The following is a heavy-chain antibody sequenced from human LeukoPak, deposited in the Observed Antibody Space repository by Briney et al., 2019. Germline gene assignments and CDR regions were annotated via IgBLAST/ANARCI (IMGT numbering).Heavy chain of an antibody. J-gene: IGHJ5*02. D-gene: IGHD2-15*01. V-gene: IGHV1-69*13. CDR2: IIPIFGTA. CDR3: ARDRRQDIVVVAAARNWFDP. CDR1: GGTFSSYA. Sequence: GASVKVSCKASGGTFSSYAISWVRQAPGHGLEWMGGIIPIFGTANYAQKFQGRVTITADESTSTAYMELSSLRSEDTAVYYCARDRRQDIVVVAAARNWFDPWGQGTLVTVSS.